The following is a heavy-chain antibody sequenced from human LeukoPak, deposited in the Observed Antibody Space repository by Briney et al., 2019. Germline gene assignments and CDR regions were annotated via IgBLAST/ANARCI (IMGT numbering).Heavy chain of an antibody. CDR1: GFSLSTSGMR. J-gene: IGHJ4*02. V-gene: IGHV2-70*04. Sequence: SGPSLVKPTQTLTLTCTFSGFSLSTSGMRVSLIRQPPGKALEWLARVDWHDDKFYSTSLKTRLTISKDTSKNQVVLTMTNMDPVDTATYYCARNFGYYDFWSGYYLGSGYFDYWGQGTLVTVSS. CDR2: VDWHDDK. D-gene: IGHD3-3*01. CDR3: ARNFGYYDFWSGYYLGSGYFDY.